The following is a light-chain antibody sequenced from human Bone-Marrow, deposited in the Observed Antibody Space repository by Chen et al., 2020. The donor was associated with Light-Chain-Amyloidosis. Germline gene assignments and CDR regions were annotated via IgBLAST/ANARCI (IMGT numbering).Light chain of an antibody. CDR3: QQYYSTPLT. Sequence: DIVMTQSPDSLAVSLGEWATINCKSSQSVLYNSNNKNCIAWYQQKPGQPPKLLIYWASTRESGVPDRFSGSGSGTDFTLTISSLQAEDVAVYYCQQYYSTPLTFGQGTKVEIK. V-gene: IGKV4-1*01. CDR2: WAS. CDR1: QSVLYNSNNKNC. J-gene: IGKJ1*01.